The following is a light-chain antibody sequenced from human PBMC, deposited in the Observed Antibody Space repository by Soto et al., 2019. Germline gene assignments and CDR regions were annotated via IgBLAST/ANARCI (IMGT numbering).Light chain of an antibody. Sequence: QSALTQPASVSGSPGQSITISCTGTSGDIGSYNRVSWYQQHPGKAPKLMIYEVSNRPSGVPDRFSGSKSGNTASLTISGLQAEDEANYYCSLYTSSSTVAFGGGTKLTVL. V-gene: IGLV2-18*01. CDR1: SGDIGSYNR. CDR3: SLYTSSSTVA. J-gene: IGLJ2*01. CDR2: EVS.